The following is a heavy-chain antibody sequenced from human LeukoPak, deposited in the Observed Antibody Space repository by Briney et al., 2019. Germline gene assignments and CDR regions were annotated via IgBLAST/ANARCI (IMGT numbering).Heavy chain of an antibody. CDR1: GGSISSYY. CDR3: ATEGDYCSGGSCYSRYFDY. Sequence: SETLSLTCTVSGGSISSYYWSWIRQPAGKGLEWIGRIYTSGSTTYNPSLKSLLTMSVDTSKNQFSLGLSSVTAADPAVYYCATEGDYCSGGSCYSRYFDYSGQGTLVTVSS. J-gene: IGHJ4*02. V-gene: IGHV4-4*07. D-gene: IGHD2-15*01. CDR2: IYTSGST.